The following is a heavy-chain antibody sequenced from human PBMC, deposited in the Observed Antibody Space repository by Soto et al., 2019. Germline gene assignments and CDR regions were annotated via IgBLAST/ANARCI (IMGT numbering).Heavy chain of an antibody. D-gene: IGHD4-17*01. V-gene: IGHV3-30-3*01. J-gene: IGHJ4*02. CDR3: ARVPTVTTYYFDY. Sequence: QVQLVESGGGVVQPGWSLRLSCAASGFTFSSYAMHWVRQAPGKGLEWVAVISYDGSNKYYADSVKGRFTISRDNSKNTLYLQMNSLRAEDTAVYYCARVPTVTTYYFDYWGQGTLVTVSS. CDR1: GFTFSSYA. CDR2: ISYDGSNK.